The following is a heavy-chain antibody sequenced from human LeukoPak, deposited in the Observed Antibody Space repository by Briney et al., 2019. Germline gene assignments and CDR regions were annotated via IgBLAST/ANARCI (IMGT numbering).Heavy chain of an antibody. Sequence: ASVKVSCKASGCTFTGYYMHWVRQAPGQGLEWMGWINPNSGGTNYAQKFQGRVTMTRDTSISTAYMELSRLRSDDTAVYYCARYRPSPYNWNDGGYWFDPWGQGTLVTVSS. J-gene: IGHJ5*02. D-gene: IGHD1-20*01. CDR1: GCTFTGYY. CDR2: INPNSGGT. CDR3: ARYRPSPYNWNDGGYWFDP. V-gene: IGHV1-2*02.